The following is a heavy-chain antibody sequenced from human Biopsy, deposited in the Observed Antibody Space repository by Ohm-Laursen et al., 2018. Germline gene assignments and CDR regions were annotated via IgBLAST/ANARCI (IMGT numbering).Heavy chain of an antibody. CDR3: ARDSSRRAREGGMDV. V-gene: IGHV3-21*01. D-gene: IGHD6-6*01. Sequence: SLRLSCTASGFSLSSYDMNWVRQAPGKGLEWISYISETSSHIYDADSVRGRFTVARGIAKNSLYLQLNSLRVEDTAVYYCARDSSRRAREGGMDVWGQGTTVTVSS. CDR2: ISETSSHI. J-gene: IGHJ6*02. CDR1: GFSLSSYD.